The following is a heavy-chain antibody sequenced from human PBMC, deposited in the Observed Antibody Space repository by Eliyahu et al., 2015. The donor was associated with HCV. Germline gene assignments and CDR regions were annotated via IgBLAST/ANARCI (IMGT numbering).Heavy chain of an antibody. V-gene: IGHV4-34*01. Sequence: LSLTCAVYGGSFSGYYWSWIRQPPGKGLEWIGEINHSGTTKYNPSLKSRVTISVDTSKNQFSLKLSSVTAADTAVYYCARGDYDSSGYRVGHWGQGTLVTVSS. J-gene: IGHJ4*02. CDR3: ARGDYDSSGYRVGH. CDR2: INHSGTT. D-gene: IGHD3-22*01. CDR1: GGSFSGYY.